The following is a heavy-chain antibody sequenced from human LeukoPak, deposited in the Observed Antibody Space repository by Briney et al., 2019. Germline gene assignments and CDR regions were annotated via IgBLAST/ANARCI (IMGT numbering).Heavy chain of an antibody. V-gene: IGHV1-69*05. CDR3: ARNPYYYDSSGYYESFFDY. CDR2: IIPIFGTA. Sequence: SVKVSCKASGGTFSSYAISWVRQAPGQGPEWMGGIIPIFGTANYAQKFQGRVTITTDESTSTAYMELSSLRSEDTAVYYCARNPYYYDSSGYYESFFDYWGQGTLVTVSS. D-gene: IGHD3-22*01. CDR1: GGTFSSYA. J-gene: IGHJ4*02.